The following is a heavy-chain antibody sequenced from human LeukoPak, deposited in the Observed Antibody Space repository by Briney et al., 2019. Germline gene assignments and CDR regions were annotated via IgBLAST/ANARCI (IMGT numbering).Heavy chain of an antibody. CDR3: ARLSGYIYGNDAADY. CDR2: IYPGNSDT. J-gene: IGHJ4*02. V-gene: IGHV5-51*01. Sequence: GESLKISCQGSGYSFTSYWIGWVRQMPGKGLEWMGIIYPGNSDTRYSPSFQGQVSISADKSISTAYLQWSSLKASDTAMYYCARLSGYIYGNDAADYWGQGTLVTVSS. CDR1: GYSFTSYW. D-gene: IGHD5-18*01.